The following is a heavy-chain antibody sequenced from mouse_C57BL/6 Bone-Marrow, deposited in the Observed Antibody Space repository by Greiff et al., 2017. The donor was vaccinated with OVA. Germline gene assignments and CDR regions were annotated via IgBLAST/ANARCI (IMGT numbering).Heavy chain of an antibody. CDR2: IYPRSGNT. CDR3: ARGGLTTVPDY. J-gene: IGHJ2*01. Sequence: VNVVESGAELARPGASVKLSCKASGYTFTSYGISWVKQRTGQGLEWIGEIYPRSGNTYYNEKFKGKATLTADKSSSTAYMELRSLTSEDSVVYFCARGGLTTVPDYWGQGTTLTVSS. V-gene: IGHV1-81*01. D-gene: IGHD1-1*01. CDR1: GYTFTSYG.